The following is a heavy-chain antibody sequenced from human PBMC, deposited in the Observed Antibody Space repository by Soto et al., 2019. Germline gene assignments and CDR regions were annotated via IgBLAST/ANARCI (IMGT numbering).Heavy chain of an antibody. D-gene: IGHD2-8*01. CDR2: IIPIFGTA. Sequence: GASVKVSCTASGGTFSSYAISCVRQAPGQGLEWMGGIIPIFGTANYAQKFQGRVTITADESTSTAYMELSSLRSEDTAVYYCARGYCTNGVCPYAGFDYWGQGTLVTVSS. CDR3: ARGYCTNGVCPYAGFDY. J-gene: IGHJ4*02. CDR1: GGTFSSYA. V-gene: IGHV1-69*13.